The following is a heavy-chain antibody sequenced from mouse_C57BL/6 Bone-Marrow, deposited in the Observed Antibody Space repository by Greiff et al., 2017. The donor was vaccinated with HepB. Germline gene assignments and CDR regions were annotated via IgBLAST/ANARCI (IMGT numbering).Heavy chain of an antibody. J-gene: IGHJ4*01. D-gene: IGHD1-1*01. Sequence: VQLQQSGPGLVQPSQSLSITCTVSGFSLTSYGVHWVRQSPGKGLEWLGVIWRGGSTDYNAAFMSRLSITKDNSKSQVFFKMNSLQADDTAIYYCAKNGYYYGSSSSYYAMDYWGQGTSVTVSS. CDR1: GFSLTSYG. CDR3: AKNGYYYGSSSSYYAMDY. V-gene: IGHV2-5*01. CDR2: IWRGGST.